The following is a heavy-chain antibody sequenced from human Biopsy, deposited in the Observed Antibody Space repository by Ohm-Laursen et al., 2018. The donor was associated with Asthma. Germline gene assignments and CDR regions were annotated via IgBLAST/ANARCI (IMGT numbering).Heavy chain of an antibody. D-gene: IGHD5-18*01. V-gene: IGHV4-61*01. Sequence: SDTPSLTCTVSGGSVSSGSHYWSWIRQPPGKGLEWIGYISYSGSTNYNPSLKSRVTISVDTSKNQFSLKLSSVTAADTAVYYCARDFVDSAMDYFDYWGQGTLVTVSS. CDR2: ISYSGST. CDR1: GGSVSSGSHY. J-gene: IGHJ4*02. CDR3: ARDFVDSAMDYFDY.